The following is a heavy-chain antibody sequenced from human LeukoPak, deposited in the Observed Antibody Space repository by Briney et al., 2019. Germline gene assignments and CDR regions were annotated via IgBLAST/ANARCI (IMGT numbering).Heavy chain of an antibody. CDR2: INPNSGGT. D-gene: IGHD6-19*01. CDR1: GYTFTGYY. V-gene: IGHV1-2*02. Sequence: ASVKVSCKASGYTFTGYYMHWVRQAPGQGLAWMGWINPNSGGTNYAQKFQGRVTMTRDKSISTAYMELSRLRSDDTAVYCCARDAHHSSGWPSDAFDIWGQGTMVTVSS. CDR3: ARDAHHSSGWPSDAFDI. J-gene: IGHJ3*02.